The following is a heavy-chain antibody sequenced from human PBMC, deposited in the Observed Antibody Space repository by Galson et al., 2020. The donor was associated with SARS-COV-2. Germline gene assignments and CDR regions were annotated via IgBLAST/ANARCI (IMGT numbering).Heavy chain of an antibody. CDR3: ARTYDSSGYYSSAFDI. V-gene: IGHV4-31*03. J-gene: IGHJ3*02. Sequence: ETSETLSLTCTVSGGSISSGGYYWSWIRQHPGKGLEWIGYIYYSGSTYYNPSLKSRVTISVDTSKNQFSLKLSSVTAADTAVYYCARTYDSSGYYSSAFDIWGQGTMVTVSS. CDR2: IYYSGST. CDR1: GGSISSGGYY. D-gene: IGHD3-22*01.